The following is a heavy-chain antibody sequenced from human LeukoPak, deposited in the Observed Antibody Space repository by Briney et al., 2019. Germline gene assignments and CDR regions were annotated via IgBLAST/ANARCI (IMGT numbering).Heavy chain of an antibody. Sequence: ASVKVSCTASDYTVTSYGVIWVGQAPGHRLEWMGWISAYNGNTNYAQKLPRRVTMTTDTSTSPANSGLRKWRSDDPAVCYCTRACLYSSSRYDQHRTYYFDYWGQGTLVTVSS. D-gene: IGHD6-13*01. CDR3: TRACLYSSSRYDQHRTYYFDY. J-gene: IGHJ4*02. V-gene: IGHV1-18*01. CDR2: ISAYNGNT. CDR1: DYTVTSYG.